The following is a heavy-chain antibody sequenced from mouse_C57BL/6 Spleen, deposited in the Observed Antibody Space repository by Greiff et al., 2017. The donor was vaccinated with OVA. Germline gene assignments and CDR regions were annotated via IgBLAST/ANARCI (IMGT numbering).Heavy chain of an antibody. CDR1: GYTFTDYN. V-gene: IGHV1-22*01. D-gene: IGHD2-2*01. J-gene: IGHJ2*01. Sequence: EVKLQESGPELVKPGASVKMSCKASGYTFTDYNMHWVKQSHGKSLEWIGYINPNNGGTSYNQKFKGKATLTVNKSSSTAYMELRSLTSEDSAVYYCARGYLYYFDYWGQGTTLTVSS. CDR3: ARGYLYYFDY. CDR2: INPNNGGT.